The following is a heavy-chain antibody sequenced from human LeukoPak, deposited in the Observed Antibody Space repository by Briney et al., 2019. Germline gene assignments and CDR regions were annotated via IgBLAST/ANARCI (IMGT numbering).Heavy chain of an antibody. CDR3: AKDQTPLWSTPYYYGMDV. CDR2: IWYDGSNK. Sequence: PGGSLRLSCAASGFTFSSYGMHWVRQAPGKGLEWVAVIWYDGSNKYYADSVKGRFTISRDNSKNTLYLQMNSLRAEDTAVYYCAKDQTPLWSTPYYYGMDVWGQGTTVTVSS. D-gene: IGHD5-18*01. V-gene: IGHV3-33*06. J-gene: IGHJ6*02. CDR1: GFTFSSYG.